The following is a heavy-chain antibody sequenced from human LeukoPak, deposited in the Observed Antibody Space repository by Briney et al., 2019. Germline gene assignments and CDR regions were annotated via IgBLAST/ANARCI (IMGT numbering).Heavy chain of an antibody. J-gene: IGHJ4*02. CDR1: GFTFSSYE. V-gene: IGHV3-23*01. CDR3: AKDRRPNIASRTFDY. CDR2: ISGSGGST. Sequence: GGSLRLSCAASGFTFSSYEMNWVRQAPGKGLEWVSVISGSGGSTYYADSVKGRVTVSRDNSKNTLYLQMNSLRAGDTAVYYCAKDRRPNIASRTFDYWGQGTLVTVSS. D-gene: IGHD6-6*01.